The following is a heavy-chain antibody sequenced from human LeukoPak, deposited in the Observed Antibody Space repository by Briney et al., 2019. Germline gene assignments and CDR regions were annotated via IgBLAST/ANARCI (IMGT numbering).Heavy chain of an antibody. D-gene: IGHD2-2*02. Sequence: GGSLRLSCAAYAFTFSSYSMNWVRQAPGKGLEWVSSISSSSYIYYADSVKGRFPISRDNAKNSLYLQMNSLRAEDTAVYYCARDHCSSTSCYTGPNWFDPWGQGTLVTVA. J-gene: IGHJ5*02. V-gene: IGHV3-21*01. CDR3: ARDHCSSTSCYTGPNWFDP. CDR2: ISSSSYI. CDR1: AFTFSSYS.